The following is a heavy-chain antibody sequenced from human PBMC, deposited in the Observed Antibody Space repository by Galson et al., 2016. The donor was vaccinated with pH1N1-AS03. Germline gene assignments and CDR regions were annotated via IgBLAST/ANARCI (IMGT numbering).Heavy chain of an antibody. CDR3: ASDLGRPYSTKNDASPI. CDR1: GLTFRSCG. J-gene: IGHJ3*02. D-gene: IGHD5/OR15-5a*01. CDR2: LWYDGTTK. V-gene: IGHV3-33*01. Sequence: SLRLSCAASGLTFRSCGMHWVRQAPGKGLEWVAVLWYDGTTKYYGDSVEGRFTISRDDFKSTVFLQMNGLRAEDTAVYYCASDLGRPYSTKNDASPIWGQGTMVTVSS.